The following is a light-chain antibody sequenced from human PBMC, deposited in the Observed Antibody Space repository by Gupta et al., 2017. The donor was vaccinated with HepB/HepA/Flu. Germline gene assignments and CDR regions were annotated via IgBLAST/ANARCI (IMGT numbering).Light chain of an antibody. CDR2: GAS. V-gene: IGKV3-15*01. CDR3: QHYNGWPPWT. Sequence: EIVMTQSPVTLSVSPGERATLSCRASQNVNSNLAWYQQKPGQAPRLLIYGASTRATGIPGRFSGAGSGTQFTLTISSVQSEDSAVYFCQHYNGWPPWTFVQGTKLEMK. J-gene: IGKJ1*01. CDR1: QNVNSN.